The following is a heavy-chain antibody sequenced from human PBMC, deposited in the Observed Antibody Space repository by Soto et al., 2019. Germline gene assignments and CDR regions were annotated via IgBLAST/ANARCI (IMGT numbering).Heavy chain of an antibody. CDR3: GGKNYDSSGYFDY. V-gene: IGHV4-59*01. Sequence: SETLSLTCSGSGGSISSYYWSWIRQPPGKGLEWIGYMYYSGSTNYNPSLKSRVTISVDTSKNQFSLKLSSVTAADTAVYYCGGKNYDSSGYFDYWGQGTLVIVSS. CDR2: MYYSGST. CDR1: GGSISSYY. D-gene: IGHD3-22*01. J-gene: IGHJ4*02.